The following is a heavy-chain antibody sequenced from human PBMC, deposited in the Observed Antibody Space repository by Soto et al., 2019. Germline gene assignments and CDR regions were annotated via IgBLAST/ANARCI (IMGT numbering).Heavy chain of an antibody. V-gene: IGHV2-5*02. J-gene: IGHJ3*02. D-gene: IGHD2-15*01. CDR1: GFSLSTSGVG. Sequence: QITLQESAPVLVRPTETLTLTCTYSGFSLSTSGVGVGWVRQSPGKALEWLAVIYWDDDKRYMPSLQNRLTISKDTSRNQAVRAMAPMLPMDTGTYYCARRLRQSCNSWDSGAFDIWGHGTVVAVS. CDR2: IYWDDDK. CDR3: ARRLRQSCNSWDSGAFDI.